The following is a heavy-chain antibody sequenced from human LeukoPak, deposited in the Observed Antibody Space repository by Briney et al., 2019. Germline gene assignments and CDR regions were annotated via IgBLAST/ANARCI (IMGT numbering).Heavy chain of an antibody. CDR1: GGSISSSSYY. V-gene: IGHV4-39*07. J-gene: IGHJ4*02. Sequence: PSETLSLTCTASGGSISSSSYYWAWIRQPPGKGLEWIGNIYHSGSTYYNPSLKSRVTISVDTSKNQFSLKLSSVTAADTAVYYCARRYSNYFFDYWGQGTLVTVSS. D-gene: IGHD4-11*01. CDR3: ARRYSNYFFDY. CDR2: IYHSGST.